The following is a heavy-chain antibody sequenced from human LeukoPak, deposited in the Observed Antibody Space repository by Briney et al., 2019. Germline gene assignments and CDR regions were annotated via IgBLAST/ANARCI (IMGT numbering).Heavy chain of an antibody. CDR2: ISAYNGNT. J-gene: IGHJ4*02. D-gene: IGHD3-3*01. V-gene: IGHV1-18*01. CDR3: ARGSPLTIFGVVISVAPFDY. Sequence: ASVKVSCKASGYTFTSYGISWVRQAPGQGLEWMGWISAYNGNTNYAQKLQGRVTMTTDTSTSTAYMELRSLRSDDTAVYYCARGSPLTIFGVVISVAPFDYWGQGTLVTVSS. CDR1: GYTFTSYG.